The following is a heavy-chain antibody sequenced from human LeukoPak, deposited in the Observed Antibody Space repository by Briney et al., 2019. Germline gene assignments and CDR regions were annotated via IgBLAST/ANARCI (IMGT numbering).Heavy chain of an antibody. V-gene: IGHV3-30-3*01. CDR2: ISYDGSNK. J-gene: IGHJ5*02. D-gene: IGHD3-16*02. CDR3: AREYDYAWGSYRWFDP. Sequence: GGSLRLSCAASGFTFSSYAMHWVHQAPGKGLEWVAVISYDGSNKYYADSVKGRFTISRDNSKNTLYLQMNSLRAEDTAVYYCAREYDYAWGSYRWFDPWGQGTLVTVSS. CDR1: GFTFSSYA.